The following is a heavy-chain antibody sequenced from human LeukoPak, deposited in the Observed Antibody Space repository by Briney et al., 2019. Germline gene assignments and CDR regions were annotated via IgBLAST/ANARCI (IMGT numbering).Heavy chain of an antibody. V-gene: IGHV3-21*01. CDR3: ARDLAVGAARPGVDAFDI. J-gene: IGHJ3*02. Sequence: PGGSLRLSCAASGFTFSSYSMNWVRQAPGKGLEWVSSISSSSSYIYYADSVKGRFTISRDNAKNSLYLQMNSLRAEDTAVYYCARDLAVGAARPGVDAFDIWGQGTMVTVSS. CDR1: GFTFSSYS. D-gene: IGHD1-26*01. CDR2: ISSSSSYI.